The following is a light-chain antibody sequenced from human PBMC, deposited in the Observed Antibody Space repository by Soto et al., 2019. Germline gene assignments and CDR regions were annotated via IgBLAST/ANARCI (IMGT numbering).Light chain of an antibody. CDR1: QSVSSNF. CDR3: PQYDISPWT. Sequence: EIVLTQSPATLSLSPGERATLSCRASQSVSSNFLAWYQHKPGQAPRLLIYDSSSRATVIPDRFSGSGSGTDFTLSIIRLEPADFAVYYCPQYDISPWTFGHGTKVEI. J-gene: IGKJ1*01. V-gene: IGKV3-20*01. CDR2: DSS.